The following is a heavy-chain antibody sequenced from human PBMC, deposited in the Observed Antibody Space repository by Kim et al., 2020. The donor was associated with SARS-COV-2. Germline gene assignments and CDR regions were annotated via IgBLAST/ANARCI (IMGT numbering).Heavy chain of an antibody. V-gene: IGHV4-4*07. Sequence: SETLSLTCTVSGGSISSYYWSWIRQPAGKGLEWIGRIYTSGSTNYNPSLKSRVTMSVDTSKNQFSLKLSSVTAADTAVYYCARGQTLFVAAAGTYYYYGMDVWGQGTTVTVSS. CDR1: GGSISSYY. J-gene: IGHJ6*02. CDR3: ARGQTLFVAAAGTYYYYGMDV. D-gene: IGHD6-13*01. CDR2: IYTSGST.